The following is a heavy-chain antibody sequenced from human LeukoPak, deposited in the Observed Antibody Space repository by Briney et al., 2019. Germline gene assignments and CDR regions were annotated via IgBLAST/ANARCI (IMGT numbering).Heavy chain of an antibody. D-gene: IGHD2-2*01. J-gene: IGHJ6*02. CDR3: ARERSVWSTSLYGMDV. V-gene: IGHV7-4-1*02. Sequence: ASVRVSCKASGYTFTSYAMNWVRQVPGQGLEWMGWINTNTGNPTYAQGFTGRFVFSLDTSVSTAYLQISSLKAEDTAVYYCARERSVWSTSLYGMDVWGQGTTVTVSS. CDR1: GYTFTSYA. CDR2: INTNTGNP.